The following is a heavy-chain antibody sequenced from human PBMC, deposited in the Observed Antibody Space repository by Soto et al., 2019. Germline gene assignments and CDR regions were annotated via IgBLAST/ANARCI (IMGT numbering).Heavy chain of an antibody. CDR2: ISGSGGST. Sequence: GGSLRLSCAASGFTFSSYAMSWVRQAPGKGLEWVSAISGSGGSTYYADSVKGRFTISRDNSKNRMYLQMNSLRAEDTAVYYGAKDYCSSTSCYVIGSSYYYYYYMDVWGKGTTVTVSS. CDR1: GFTFSSYA. J-gene: IGHJ6*03. CDR3: AKDYCSSTSCYVIGSSYYYYYYMDV. V-gene: IGHV3-23*01. D-gene: IGHD2-2*01.